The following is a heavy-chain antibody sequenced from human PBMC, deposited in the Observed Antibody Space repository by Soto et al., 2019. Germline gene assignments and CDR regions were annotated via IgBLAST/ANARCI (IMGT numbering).Heavy chain of an antibody. CDR1: GDSIGNFY. CDR3: ARGMGRYFDI. D-gene: IGHD2-8*01. CDR2: LSASGRT. V-gene: IGHV4-4*07. Sequence: SETLSLTCAISGDSIGNFYWSWIRQPAGKGLESLGRLSASGRTNYSPSLQSRVTMSLDRSKNRFSLRLTSVSAADTAVYFCARGMGRYFDIWGRGTLVAVSS. J-gene: IGHJ2*01.